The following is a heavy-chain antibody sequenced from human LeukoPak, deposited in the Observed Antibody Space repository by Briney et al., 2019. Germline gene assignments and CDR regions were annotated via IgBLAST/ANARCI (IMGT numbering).Heavy chain of an antibody. CDR3: ARGGSGYPLHY. D-gene: IGHD3-22*01. CDR1: SGSMSSYY. Sequence: SETLSLTCAVSSGSMSSYYWSWIRQPPGKGLEWIGYIYYTGVTNYSPSLNRRLTISLDTAMKQFSLNLRSVTAADTAMYYCARGGSGYPLHYWGQGTLVTVSS. CDR2: IYYTGVT. V-gene: IGHV4-59*01. J-gene: IGHJ4*02.